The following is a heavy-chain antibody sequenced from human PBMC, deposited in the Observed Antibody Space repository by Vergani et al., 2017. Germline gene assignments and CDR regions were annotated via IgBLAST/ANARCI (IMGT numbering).Heavy chain of an antibody. D-gene: IGHD3-10*01. CDR3: AKGWSITMVRGVRPMDV. Sequence: EVQLVESGGGLVQPGRSLRLSCAASGFNFDDYAMHWVRQAPGKGLEWVSGIRWNSGSIGYADSVKGRFTIVRDNAKNSLYLQMNSLRAEDSALYYVAKGWSITMVRGVRPMDVWGKGTTVTVSS. V-gene: IGHV3-9*01. CDR2: IRWNSGSI. CDR1: GFNFDDYA. J-gene: IGHJ6*04.